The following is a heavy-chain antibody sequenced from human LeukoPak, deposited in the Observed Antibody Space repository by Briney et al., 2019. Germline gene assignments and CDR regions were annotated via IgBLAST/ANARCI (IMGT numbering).Heavy chain of an antibody. V-gene: IGHV4-59*08. J-gene: IGHJ4*02. D-gene: IGHD3-3*01. CDR1: GGSISRYY. CDR2: IYYSGST. CDR3: ASTDFWSGYPVDYYFDY. Sequence: SETLSLTCTVSGGSISRYYWSWIRQRPGKGLEGIGYIYYSGSTNYNPSLKSRVTISVDTSKNQFSLKLSSVTAADTAVYYCASTDFWSGYPVDYYFDYWGQGTLVTVSS.